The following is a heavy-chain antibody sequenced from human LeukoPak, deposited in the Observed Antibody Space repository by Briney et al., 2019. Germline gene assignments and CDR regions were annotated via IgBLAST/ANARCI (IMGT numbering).Heavy chain of an antibody. CDR2: MNPNSGNT. D-gene: IGHD3-10*01. V-gene: IGHV1-8*01. J-gene: IGHJ3*02. CDR1: GYTFTSYD. Sequence: ASVEVSCKASGYTFTSYDINWVRQATGQWLEWMGWMNPNSGNTGYAQKFQGRVTMTRNTSISTAYMELSSLRSEDTAVYYCASAVWFGDRNDAFDIWGQGTMVTVSS. CDR3: ASAVWFGDRNDAFDI.